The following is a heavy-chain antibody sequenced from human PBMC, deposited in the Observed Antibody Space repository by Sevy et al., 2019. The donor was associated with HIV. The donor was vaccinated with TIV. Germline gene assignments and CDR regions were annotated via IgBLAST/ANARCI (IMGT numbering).Heavy chain of an antibody. CDR2: ISSSSTI. CDR3: ARGHPKNDYAILTSYYNPDFGWYFDL. J-gene: IGHJ2*01. V-gene: IGHV3-48*02. Sequence: GGSLRLSCAASGFTFSSYSMNWVRQAPGKGLEWVSYISSSSTIYYADSVKGRFTISRDNAKNSLYLQMNSLRDEETNAYYYARGHPKNDYAILTSYYNPDFGWYFDLWGRGTLITVSS. CDR1: GFTFSSYS. D-gene: IGHD3-9*01.